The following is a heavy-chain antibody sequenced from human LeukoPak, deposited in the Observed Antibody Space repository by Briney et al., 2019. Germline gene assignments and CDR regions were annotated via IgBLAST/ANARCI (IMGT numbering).Heavy chain of an antibody. V-gene: IGHV3-48*03. CDR2: ISSSGSTI. Sequence: GGSLRLSCAASGFTFSSYEMNWVRQAPGKGLEWVSYISSSGSTIYYADSVKGRFTISRDNAKNSLYLQMNSLRAEDTAVYYCAILYGSGSYYNGDYWGQGTLVTVSS. CDR3: AILYGSGSYYNGDY. D-gene: IGHD3-10*01. CDR1: GFTFSSYE. J-gene: IGHJ4*02.